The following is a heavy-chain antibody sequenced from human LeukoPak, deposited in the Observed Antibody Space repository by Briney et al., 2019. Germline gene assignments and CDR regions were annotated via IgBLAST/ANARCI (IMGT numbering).Heavy chain of an antibody. CDR2: IYPGDSDT. Sequence: GESLKISCNSSGYIYTSYWIGWVRQMPGKGLEWMGIIYPGDSDTRYSPSFQGQVTISADKSISTAYLQWSSLKASDTAMYYCARHAAPVVVTRGRDAFDIWGQGTMVTVSS. CDR3: ARHAAPVVVTRGRDAFDI. D-gene: IGHD2-15*01. J-gene: IGHJ3*02. CDR1: GYIYTSYW. V-gene: IGHV5-51*01.